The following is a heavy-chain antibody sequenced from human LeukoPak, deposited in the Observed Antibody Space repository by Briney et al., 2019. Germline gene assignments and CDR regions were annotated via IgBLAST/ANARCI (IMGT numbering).Heavy chain of an antibody. CDR3: ARDLCCPEKGQWLALFDY. CDR2: ISAYNGNT. CDR1: GYTFTSYG. D-gene: IGHD6-19*01. J-gene: IGHJ4*02. V-gene: IGHV1-18*01. Sequence: GASVKVSCKASGYTFTSYGISWVRQAPGQGLEWMGWISAYNGNTNYAQEVQGRVTMTTDTSTSTAYMELRSLRSDDTAVYYCARDLCCPEKGQWLALFDYWGQGTLVTVSS.